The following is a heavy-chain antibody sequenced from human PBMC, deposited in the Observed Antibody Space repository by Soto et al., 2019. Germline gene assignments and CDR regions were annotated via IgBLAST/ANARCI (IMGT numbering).Heavy chain of an antibody. Sequence: QVQLVQSGAEVKKPGASVKVSCKASGYTFTSYGISWVRQAPGQGLERMGWISAYNGNTNYAKKLQSGATMTPDTSTSKAYMELRSLRSDDTAVYYCARDGLVTAMGFTAGAWFDPWGQGTLVIVSS. D-gene: IGHD5-18*01. CDR1: GYTFTSYG. CDR3: ARDGLVTAMGFTAGAWFDP. J-gene: IGHJ5*02. CDR2: ISAYNGNT. V-gene: IGHV1-18*01.